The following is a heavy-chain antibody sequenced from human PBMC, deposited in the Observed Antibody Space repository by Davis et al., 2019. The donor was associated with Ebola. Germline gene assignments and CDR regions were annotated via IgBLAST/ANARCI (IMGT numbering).Heavy chain of an antibody. D-gene: IGHD4-17*01. CDR1: GGSVNSGSYY. Sequence: SETLSLTCTVSGGSVNSGSYYWTWIRQPPGKGLEWIGNVYYSGTTTYNPSLKSPVTISIDTSENQFSLKVSSVTAADTAVYYCAKSVTVTTLGYFDYWGQGTLVTVSS. J-gene: IGHJ4*02. CDR2: VYYSGTT. CDR3: AKSVTVTTLGYFDY. V-gene: IGHV4-61*01.